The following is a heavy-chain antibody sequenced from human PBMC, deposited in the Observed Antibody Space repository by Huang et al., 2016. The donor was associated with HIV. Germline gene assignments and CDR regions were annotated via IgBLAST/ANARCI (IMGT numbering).Heavy chain of an antibody. CDR2: ISYDGKTK. D-gene: IGHD6-13*01. CDR3: AKGGSAAAVLDF. Sequence: QVQLVESGGGVVQPGRSLRISCAASGFTFSSYGMHWVRQAPGKGLEWVAVISYDGKTKYYAGYGKGRFSISRDNSKTTVYLQLNSLRVEDTAVYYCAKGGSAAAVLDFWGQGTLVTVSS. CDR1: GFTFSSYG. J-gene: IGHJ4*02. V-gene: IGHV3-30*18.